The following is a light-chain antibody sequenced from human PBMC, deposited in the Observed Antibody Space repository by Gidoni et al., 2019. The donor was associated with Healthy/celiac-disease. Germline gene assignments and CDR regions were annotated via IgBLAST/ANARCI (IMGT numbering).Light chain of an antibody. CDR3: SSYTSSSTYV. CDR1: SSDVGGYNY. CDR2: EVR. Sequence: QSALTQPASVSGSPGQSITISCTGTSSDVGGYNYVSWYQQHPGKAPKLMIYEVRNRPSGVSNRFSGSKSGNTASLTISGLQAEDEADYYCSSYTSSSTYVFGTGTKVNVX. V-gene: IGLV2-14*01. J-gene: IGLJ1*01.